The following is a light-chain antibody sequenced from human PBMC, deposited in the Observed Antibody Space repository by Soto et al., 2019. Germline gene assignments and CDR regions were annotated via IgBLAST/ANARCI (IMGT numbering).Light chain of an antibody. CDR3: QQYNSYQWT. CDR1: QSISTW. CDR2: EAS. V-gene: IGKV1-5*01. Sequence: DIQMTQSPSTLSASVGDRVTITCRASQSISTWLAWYQQKPGKAPKVLIYEASKLESGVPSRFSGSGSGTEFTLTISTLQPDDVATYCCQQYNSYQWTFGQGTKVEIK. J-gene: IGKJ1*01.